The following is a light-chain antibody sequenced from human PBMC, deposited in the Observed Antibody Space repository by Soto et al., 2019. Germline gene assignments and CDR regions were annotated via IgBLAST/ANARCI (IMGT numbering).Light chain of an antibody. CDR2: DAS. J-gene: IGKJ1*01. V-gene: IGKV1-5*01. CDR3: QQYNSYSRA. Sequence: DIQMTQSPSTLSASVGDRVTITCRASQSIGTWLAWYQHKPGRAPKLLIYDASTLEGGVPSRFSGSRSGTEFTFTISSLQPDDLATYYCQQYNSYSRAFGQGTKVEIK. CDR1: QSIGTW.